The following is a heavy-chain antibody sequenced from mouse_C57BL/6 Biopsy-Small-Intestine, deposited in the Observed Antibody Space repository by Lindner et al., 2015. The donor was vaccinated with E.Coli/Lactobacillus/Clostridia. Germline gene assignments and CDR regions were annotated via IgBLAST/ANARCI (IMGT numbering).Heavy chain of an antibody. CDR2: FDPEDGET. D-gene: IGHD2-12*01. CDR3: ATRQLIAAVGNFDY. Sequence: SVKVSSQGFRIHPPLNYPCTGCDRLLEKGLEWMGGFDPEDGETIYAQKFQGRVTMTEDTSTDTAYMELSSLRSEDTAVYYCATRQLIAAVGNFDYWGQGTLVTVSS. J-gene: IGHJ4*01. CDR1: IHPPLNYP. V-gene: IGHV1-18*01.